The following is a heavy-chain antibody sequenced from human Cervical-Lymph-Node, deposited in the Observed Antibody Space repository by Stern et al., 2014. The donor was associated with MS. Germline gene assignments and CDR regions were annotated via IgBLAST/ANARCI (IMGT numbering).Heavy chain of an antibody. CDR2: ISYDGGEA. CDR1: GFIFTNHG. D-gene: IGHD3-10*01. V-gene: IGHV3-30*03. CDR3: S. J-gene: IGHJ4*02. Sequence: QVQLVESGGGVVQPGRSLRVSCVASGFIFTNHGFSWVRQAPGKGLERVALISYDGGEATYADSVYMEMNSLKTDDTAKYFFVKDAILVWFGDPPGDSWGQGTLVTVSS.